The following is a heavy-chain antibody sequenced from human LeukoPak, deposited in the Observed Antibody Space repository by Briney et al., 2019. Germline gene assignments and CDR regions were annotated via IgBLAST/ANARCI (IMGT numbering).Heavy chain of an antibody. CDR3: ARAVERGLTTGFCD. Sequence: GGFLRLSCAASGFTFSSYWMNWVRQAPGKGLEWVANIKQDGSETYYVDSMKGRFTISRDNAKNSLYLQMNSLRAEDTAVYYCARAVERGLTTGFCDWGQGTLVTVSS. D-gene: IGHD3-22*01. V-gene: IGHV3-7*01. J-gene: IGHJ4*02. CDR2: IKQDGSET. CDR1: GFTFSSYW.